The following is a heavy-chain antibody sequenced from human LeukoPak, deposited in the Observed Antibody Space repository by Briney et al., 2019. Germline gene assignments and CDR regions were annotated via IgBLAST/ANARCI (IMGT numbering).Heavy chain of an antibody. CDR3: ARARSITMIVVGY. Sequence: ASVKVSCKASGYTFTGYYMHWVRQAPGQGLEWMGWINPNSGGTNYAQKFQGRVTMTRGTSISTVYMELSSLRSEDTAVYYCARARSITMIVVGYWGQGTLVTVSS. CDR2: INPNSGGT. CDR1: GYTFTGYY. J-gene: IGHJ4*02. D-gene: IGHD3-22*01. V-gene: IGHV1-2*02.